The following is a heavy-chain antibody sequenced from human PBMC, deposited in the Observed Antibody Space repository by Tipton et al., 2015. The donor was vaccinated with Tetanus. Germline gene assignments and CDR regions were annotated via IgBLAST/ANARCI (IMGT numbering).Heavy chain of an antibody. CDR1: GFTFSDYY. J-gene: IGHJ6*02. V-gene: IGHV3-11*04. CDR3: ATEYSSSSGYYYYGMDV. CDR2: ISSSGSTI. Sequence: GSLRLSCAASGFTFSDYYMSWIRQAPGKGLEWVSYISSSGSTIYYADSVKGRFTISRDNAKNSLYLQMNSLRAEDTAVYYCATEYSSSSGYYYYGMDVWGQGTTVTVSS. D-gene: IGHD6-6*01.